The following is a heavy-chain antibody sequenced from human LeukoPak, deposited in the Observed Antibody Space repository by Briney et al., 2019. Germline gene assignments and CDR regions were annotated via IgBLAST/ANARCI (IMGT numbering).Heavy chain of an antibody. J-gene: IGHJ6*02. CDR2: IIPILGTA. D-gene: IGHD5-18*01. CDR3: ARDKQLWLRDYYYYYGMDV. CDR1: GGTFSSFA. V-gene: IGHV1-69*04. Sequence: ASVKVSCKASGGTFSSFAISWVRQAPGKGLEWMGRIIPILGTANYAQKFQGRVTITADKFTSTAYMELSGLKSEDTAVYYCARDKQLWLRDYYYYYGMDVWGQGTTVTVSS.